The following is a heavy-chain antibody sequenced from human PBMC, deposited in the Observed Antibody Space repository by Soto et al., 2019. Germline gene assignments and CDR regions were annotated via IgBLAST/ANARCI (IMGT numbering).Heavy chain of an antibody. J-gene: IGHJ3*02. CDR2: IYCSGST. Sequence: PPETLSLTCTDSGGSTSSYYWSTSQQPPGRGLERSGYIYCSGSTNYNPSLKRQVTKSVDTSKNQFFLKLSPETAADTHAYYRARDRLGCSDGSGYYYAFDIWGQGTVVTVSS. D-gene: IGHD3-22*01. V-gene: IGHV4-59*01. CDR3: ARDRLGCSDGSGYYYAFDI. CDR1: GGSTSSYY.